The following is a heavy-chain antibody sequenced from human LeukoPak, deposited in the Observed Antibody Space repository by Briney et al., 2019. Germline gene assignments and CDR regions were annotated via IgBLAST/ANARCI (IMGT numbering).Heavy chain of an antibody. Sequence: GASVKVSCKASGYTFTNYGISWVRQAPGQGLEWMGWISAYNGNTNYAQKLQGRVTMTTDTSTSTAYMELGSLTSDDTAVYYCARDPHYYGSGTSHYYYMDVWGKGTTVTVSS. J-gene: IGHJ6*03. CDR2: ISAYNGNT. D-gene: IGHD3-10*01. CDR1: GYTFTNYG. CDR3: ARDPHYYGSGTSHYYYMDV. V-gene: IGHV1-18*01.